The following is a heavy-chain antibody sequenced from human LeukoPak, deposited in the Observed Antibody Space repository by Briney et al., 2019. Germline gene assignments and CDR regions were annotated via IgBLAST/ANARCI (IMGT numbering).Heavy chain of an antibody. CDR2: INHSGST. V-gene: IGHV4-34*01. J-gene: IGHJ4*02. CDR3: ARVVVVVAAPSFDY. D-gene: IGHD2-15*01. CDR1: GGSFSGYY. Sequence: SETLSLTCAVYGGSFSGYYWSWIRQPPGKGREWIGEINHSGSTNYNPSLKSRVTISVYTSKNQFSLKLSSVTAADTAVYYCARVVVVVAAPSFDYWGQGTLVTVSS.